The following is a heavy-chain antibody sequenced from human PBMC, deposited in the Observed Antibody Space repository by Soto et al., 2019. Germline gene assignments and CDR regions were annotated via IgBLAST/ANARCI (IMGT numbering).Heavy chain of an antibody. CDR1: GYTFTSYG. CDR2: ISAYNGNT. J-gene: IGHJ4*02. D-gene: IGHD6-19*01. Sequence: ASVKVYCKASGYTFTSYGISWVRQAPGQGLEWMGWISAYNGNTNYAQKLQGRVTMTTDTSTSTAYMELRSLRSDDTAVYYCAREADGYSSGWDHYYFDYWGQGTLVTVSS. V-gene: IGHV1-18*04. CDR3: AREADGYSSGWDHYYFDY.